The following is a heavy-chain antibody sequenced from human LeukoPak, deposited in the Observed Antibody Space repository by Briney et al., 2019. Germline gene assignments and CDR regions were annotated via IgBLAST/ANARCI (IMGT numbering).Heavy chain of an antibody. V-gene: IGHV3-21*01. CDR1: GFTFSSYS. CDR2: ISSSSSYI. CDR3: ASSEYNILTGYFH. Sequence: PGGSLRLSCAASGFTFSSYSMNWVRQAPGKGLEWVSSISSSSSYIYYADSVKGRFTISRDNAKNSLYLQMNSLRAEDTAVYYCASSEYNILTGYFHWGQGTLVTVSS. J-gene: IGHJ4*02. D-gene: IGHD3-9*01.